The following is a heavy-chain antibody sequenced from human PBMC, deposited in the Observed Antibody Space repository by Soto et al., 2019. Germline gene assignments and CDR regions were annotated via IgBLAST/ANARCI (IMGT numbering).Heavy chain of an antibody. CDR2: IKSKTDGGTT. V-gene: IGHV3-15*01. CDR1: GFTFSNAW. D-gene: IGHD2-2*01. Sequence: EVQLVESGGGLVKPGGSLRLSCAASGFTFSNAWMSWVRQAPGKGLEWVGRIKSKTDGGTTDYAAPVKGRFTISRDDSNNTLYLQMNSLKTEDTAVYYCTTDELPAAITYAFDIWGQGTMVTVSS. J-gene: IGHJ3*02. CDR3: TTDELPAAITYAFDI.